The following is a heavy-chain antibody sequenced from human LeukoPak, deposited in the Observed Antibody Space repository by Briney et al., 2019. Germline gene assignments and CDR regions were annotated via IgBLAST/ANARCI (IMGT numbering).Heavy chain of an antibody. CDR2: IIPIFGTA. CDR1: GGTFSSYA. V-gene: IGHV1-69*13. D-gene: IGHD3-10*01. J-gene: IGHJ4*02. CDR3: ASLTQHPYYYGSGSYPDY. Sequence: SVKVSCKASGGTFSSYAISWVRQAPGQGLEWMGRIIPIFGTANYAQKFQGRVTITADESTSTAYMELSSLRSEDTAVYYCASLTQHPYYYGSGSYPDYWGQGTLVTVSS.